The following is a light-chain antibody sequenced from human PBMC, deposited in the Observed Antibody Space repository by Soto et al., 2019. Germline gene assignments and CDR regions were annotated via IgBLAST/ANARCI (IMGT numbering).Light chain of an antibody. J-gene: IGLJ1*01. Sequence: QSALTQPPSASGSPGQSVAISCTGTSSDDGGYNYVSWYQQHPGKAPKLMIYEVNKRPSGVPDLFSGSKSGNTASLTVSGLLAEDVADYYCSSYAGSRNVFGTGTKLTVL. CDR3: SSYAGSRNV. V-gene: IGLV2-8*01. CDR1: SSDDGGYNY. CDR2: EVN.